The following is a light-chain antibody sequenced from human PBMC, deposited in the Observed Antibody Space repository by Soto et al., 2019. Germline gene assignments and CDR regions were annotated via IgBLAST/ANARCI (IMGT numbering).Light chain of an antibody. CDR1: QSVRSSF. V-gene: IGKV3-20*01. Sequence: EIGVTQSPGTLSLSPGERATLSCRASQSVRSSFFAWYQQKPGQAPRLLSYNVSVRATGIPDRFSGSGSGRYLTLTINRREPEAFAVYYCQQYENSVMYTFGQGTKLAIK. CDR2: NVS. CDR3: QQYENSVMYT. J-gene: IGKJ2*01.